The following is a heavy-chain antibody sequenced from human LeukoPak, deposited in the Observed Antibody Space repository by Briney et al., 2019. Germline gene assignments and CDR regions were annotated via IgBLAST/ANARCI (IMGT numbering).Heavy chain of an antibody. J-gene: IGHJ3*02. Sequence: PSQTLSLTCTFSGGSISSESHHWGWIRQHPGKGLEWIGYIYYSGRTSYNPSLKSRVTISVDTSHNQFSLRLSSVTAADTAVYFCARRGDSTVIHGFGIWGQGTMVTVSS. CDR3: ARRGDSTVIHGFGI. CDR2: IYYSGRT. CDR1: GGSISSESHH. V-gene: IGHV4-31*03. D-gene: IGHD1-26*01.